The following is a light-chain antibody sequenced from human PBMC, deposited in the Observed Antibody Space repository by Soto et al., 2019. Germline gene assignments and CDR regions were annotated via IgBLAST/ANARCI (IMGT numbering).Light chain of an antibody. CDR1: QSVSSD. CDR3: QQFATSPLT. CDR2: GAS. Sequence: ETVLTQSPGTLSLSPGERATVSCRASQSVSSDLAWYHQKPGQAPRLLIYGASSRATGIPDRFSGSGSGTDFTLTISRLEPEDFAVYYCQQFATSPLTFGGGTKVDIK. J-gene: IGKJ4*01. V-gene: IGKV3-20*01.